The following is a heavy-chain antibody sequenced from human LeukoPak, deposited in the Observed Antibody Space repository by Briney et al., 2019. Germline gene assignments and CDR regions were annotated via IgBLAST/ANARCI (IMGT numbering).Heavy chain of an antibody. V-gene: IGHV1-8*01. Sequence: GASVKVSCKTSRNTFTNYDINWLRQATGQGLEWMGWMNPNTGNADSAQKFQGRVTMTRNISISTAYMELSSLRFEDTAVYYCARCTGGDCGGAFDIWGQGTMVTVSS. D-gene: IGHD2-21*02. CDR1: RNTFTNYD. CDR3: ARCTGGDCGGAFDI. J-gene: IGHJ3*02. CDR2: MNPNTGNA.